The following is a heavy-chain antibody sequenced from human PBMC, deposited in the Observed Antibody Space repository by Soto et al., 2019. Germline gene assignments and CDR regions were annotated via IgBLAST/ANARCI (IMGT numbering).Heavy chain of an antibody. CDR2: IYYSGST. V-gene: IGHV4-59*01. J-gene: IGHJ6*02. Sequence: QVQLQESGPGLVKPSETLSLTCTVSGGSISSYYWSWIRQPPGKGLEWIGYIYYSGSTNYNPSLKSRVTISVDTSKNQFSLKLSSVTAADTAVYYCARGQFHVYGMDVWGQGTTVTVSS. CDR3: ARGQFHVYGMDV. CDR1: GGSISSYY.